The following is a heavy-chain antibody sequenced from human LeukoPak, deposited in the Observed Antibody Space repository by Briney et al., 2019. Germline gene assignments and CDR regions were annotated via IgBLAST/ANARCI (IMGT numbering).Heavy chain of an antibody. CDR3: ARREFTIFTNWFDP. Sequence: GASVKVSCKASGYTFTGYYMHWVRQAPGQGLEWMGWINPNSGGTNYAQKFQGRVTMTRDTSISTAYMELSRLRSDDTAVYYCARREFTIFTNWFDPWGQGTLVTVSS. CDR1: GYTFTGYY. CDR2: INPNSGGT. V-gene: IGHV1-2*02. D-gene: IGHD3-3*01. J-gene: IGHJ5*02.